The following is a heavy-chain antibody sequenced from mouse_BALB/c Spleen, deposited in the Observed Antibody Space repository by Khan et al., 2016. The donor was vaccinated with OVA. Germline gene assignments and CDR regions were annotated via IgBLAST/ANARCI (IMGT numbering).Heavy chain of an antibody. CDR2: INYSGNT. CDR1: GYSIPSEYA. Sequence: EVELVESGPGLVKPSQSLSLTCTVTGYSIPSEYAWNWIRQFPGNKLEWMGYINYSGNTRFNPSLKSRTSINRDTSKNQFFLQLNSVTTEDTATYYCARKDYYDYDPFPYGGQGTLVTVSA. CDR3: ARKDYYDYDPFPY. V-gene: IGHV3-2*02. J-gene: IGHJ3*01. D-gene: IGHD2-4*01.